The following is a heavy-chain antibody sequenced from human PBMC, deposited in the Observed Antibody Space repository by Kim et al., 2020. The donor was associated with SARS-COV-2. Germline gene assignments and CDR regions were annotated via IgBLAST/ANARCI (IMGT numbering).Heavy chain of an antibody. V-gene: IGHV1-24*01. J-gene: IGHJ6*02. CDR3: ATMSSSASGSSYYYYGMDV. Sequence: ASVKVSCKVSGYTLTELSMHWVRQAPGKGLEWMGGFDPEDGETIYAQKFQGRVTMTEDTSTDTAYMELSSLRSEDTAVYYCATMSSSASGSSYYYYGMDVWGQGTTVTVSS. D-gene: IGHD1-26*01. CDR2: FDPEDGET. CDR1: GYTLTELS.